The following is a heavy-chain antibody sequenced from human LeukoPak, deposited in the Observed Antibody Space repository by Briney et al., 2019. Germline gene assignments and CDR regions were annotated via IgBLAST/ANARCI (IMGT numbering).Heavy chain of an antibody. J-gene: IGHJ4*02. CDR1: GGSFSGYY. CDR2: INHSGST. CDR3: ARVVPDGYSDY. D-gene: IGHD5-18*01. V-gene: IGHV4-34*01. Sequence: PSETLSLTCAVYGGSFSGYYWSWIRQPPGKGLEWIGEINHSGSTNYNPSLKSRVTISVDTSKNQFSLKLSSVTAADTAVYYCARVVPDGYSDYWGQGALAAVSS.